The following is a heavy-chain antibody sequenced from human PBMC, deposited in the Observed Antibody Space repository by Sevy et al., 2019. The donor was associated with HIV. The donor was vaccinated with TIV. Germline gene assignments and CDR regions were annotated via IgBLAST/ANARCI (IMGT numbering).Heavy chain of an antibody. J-gene: IGHJ4*02. CDR3: GYSEYGYYYDY. D-gene: IGHD1-26*01. CDR2: IKSKADGGTP. CDR1: GFIFSNAW. V-gene: IGHV3-15*01. Sequence: GGSLRLSCGASGFIFSNAWMSWVRQAPGKGLEWVGRIKSKADGGTPDYAAPVKGTFTNSRDDSIHTLYLQMNSLRTDDTAVYYCGYSEYGYYYDYWGQGTLVTVSS.